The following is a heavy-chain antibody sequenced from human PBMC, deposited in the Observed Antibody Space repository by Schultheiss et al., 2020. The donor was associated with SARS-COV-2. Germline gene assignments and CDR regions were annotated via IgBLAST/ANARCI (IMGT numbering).Heavy chain of an antibody. J-gene: IGHJ4*02. D-gene: IGHD5-18*01. CDR3: ARGEGGYSYDLDY. CDR2: IYYSGST. V-gene: IGHV4-61*08. CDR1: GGSISSGDYY. Sequence: SQTLSLTCTVSGGSISSGDYYWSWIRQPPGKGLEWIGYIYYSGSTNYNPSLKSRVTISVDTSKNQFSLKLSSVTAADTAVYYCARGEGGYSYDLDYWGQGTLVTVSS.